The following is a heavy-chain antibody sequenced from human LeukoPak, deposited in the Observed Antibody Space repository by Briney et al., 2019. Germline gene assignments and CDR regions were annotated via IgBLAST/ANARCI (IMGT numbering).Heavy chain of an antibody. J-gene: IGHJ5*02. V-gene: IGHV1-2*02. D-gene: IGHD2-2*01. Sequence: ASVKVSCKASGYTFTGYYMHWVRQAPGQGLEWMGWINPNSGGTNYAQKFQGRVTMTRDTSISTACMELSRLRSDDTAVYYCARVGYCSSTSCYNWFDPWGQGTLVTVSS. CDR2: INPNSGGT. CDR1: GYTFTGYY. CDR3: ARVGYCSSTSCYNWFDP.